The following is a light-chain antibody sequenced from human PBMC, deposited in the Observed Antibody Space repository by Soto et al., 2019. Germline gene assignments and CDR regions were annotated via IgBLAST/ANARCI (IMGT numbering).Light chain of an antibody. V-gene: IGKV3-20*01. CDR3: QQCGSSST. CDR1: QTFSNSF. J-gene: IGKJ5*01. CDR2: GAS. Sequence: IVFTQSPATVSVSTWERATLSCRASQTFSNSFLSWFQQIPGQAPRLLIYGASMRATGIPDRFSGSGSGTDFTLTISRLEPEDFAVYYCQQCGSSSTFGQGTRLEIK.